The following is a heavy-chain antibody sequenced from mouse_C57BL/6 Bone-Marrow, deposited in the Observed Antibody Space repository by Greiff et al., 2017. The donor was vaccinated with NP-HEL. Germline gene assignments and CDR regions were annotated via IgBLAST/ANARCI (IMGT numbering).Heavy chain of an antibody. D-gene: IGHD4-1*01. V-gene: IGHV1-7*01. CDR2: INPSSGYT. Sequence: QVQLKESGAELAKPGASVKLSCKASGYTFTSYWMHWVKQRPGQGLEWIGYINPSSGYTKYNQKFKDKATLTADKSSSTAYMQLSSLTYEDSAVYYCARTGTVYYYDMDDWGQGTSVTVAS. J-gene: IGHJ4*01. CDR1: GYTFTSYW. CDR3: ARTGTVYYYDMDD.